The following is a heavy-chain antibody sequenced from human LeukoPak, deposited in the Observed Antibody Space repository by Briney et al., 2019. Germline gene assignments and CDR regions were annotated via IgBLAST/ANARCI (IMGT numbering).Heavy chain of an antibody. Sequence: GGSLRLSCAASGFTFSNYGLHWVRQAPGKGLEWVAFIRYDGSNKYYADSVKGRFTISRDNSENTLYLQMNSLRVDDTAVYYCVKDRGRQLLSLYDAFHIWGQGTMVTASS. CDR1: GFTFSNYG. D-gene: IGHD2-2*01. V-gene: IGHV3-30*02. CDR2: IRYDGSNK. CDR3: VKDRGRQLLSLYDAFHI. J-gene: IGHJ3*02.